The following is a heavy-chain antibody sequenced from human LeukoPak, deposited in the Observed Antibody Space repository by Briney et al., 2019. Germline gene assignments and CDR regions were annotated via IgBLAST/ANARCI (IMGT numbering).Heavy chain of an antibody. CDR3: ASPYYDFWSGFYAFDI. V-gene: IGHV4-34*01. J-gene: IGHJ3*02. Sequence: PSETLSLTCAVYGGSFSGYYWSWIRQPPGKGLEWIGEINHSGSTNYNPSLKSRVTISVDTSKNQFSLKLSSVTAADTAVYYCASPYYDFWSGFYAFDIWGQGTMVTVSS. D-gene: IGHD3-3*01. CDR2: INHSGST. CDR1: GGSFSGYY.